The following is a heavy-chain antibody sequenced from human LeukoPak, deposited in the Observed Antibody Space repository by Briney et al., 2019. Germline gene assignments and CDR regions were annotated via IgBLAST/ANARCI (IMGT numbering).Heavy chain of an antibody. J-gene: IGHJ4*02. CDR2: IYPGDSDT. CDR3: ARHRDVAFDY. Sequence: GESLTISCKGSGYSFTNDWIGWVRQMPGKGLEWMGIIYPGDSDTRYSPSFQGQVTISADKSISTAYLQWSSLKASDTAMYYCARHRDVAFDYWGPGTLVTVSS. V-gene: IGHV5-51*01. CDR1: GYSFTNDW. D-gene: IGHD5-24*01.